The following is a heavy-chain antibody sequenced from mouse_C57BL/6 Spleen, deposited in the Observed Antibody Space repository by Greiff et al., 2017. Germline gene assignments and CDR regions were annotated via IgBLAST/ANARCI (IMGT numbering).Heavy chain of an antibody. CDR2: IDPEDGDT. V-gene: IGHV14-1*01. J-gene: IGHJ3*01. Sequence: EVQLQQSGAELVRPGASVKLSCTASGFNIKDYYMHWVKQRPEQGLEWIGRIDPEDGDTEYAPKFQGKATMTADKSSNTAYLHLSSLTSEDTAVYYCTTGYDYDAWFAYWGQGTLVTVSA. CDR3: TTGYDYDAWFAY. D-gene: IGHD2-4*01. CDR1: GFNIKDYY.